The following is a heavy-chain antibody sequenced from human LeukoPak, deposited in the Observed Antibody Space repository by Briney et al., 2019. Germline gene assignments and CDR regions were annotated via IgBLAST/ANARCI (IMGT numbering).Heavy chain of an antibody. CDR1: GFTFRSYG. Sequence: GGSLRLSCAASGFTFRSYGMNRVRQAPGKGLEWVSAISASGSNKYYADSVKGRFTISRDNFQDTLYLQMSSLRAEDTAVYFCAKEGGSGAPFDYWGQGTLVTVSS. CDR2: ISASGSNK. V-gene: IGHV3-23*01. CDR3: AKEGGSGAPFDY. J-gene: IGHJ4*02. D-gene: IGHD3-16*01.